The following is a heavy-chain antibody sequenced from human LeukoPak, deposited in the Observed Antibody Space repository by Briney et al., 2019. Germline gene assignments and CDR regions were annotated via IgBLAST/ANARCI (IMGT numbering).Heavy chain of an antibody. Sequence: ASVKASCKASGYTFIDYYMHRVRQAPGQGLEWMGWINPNSGGTDYAQKFQGRVTMTRDTSIDTAYMELSRLTSDDAAVYYCARDRITDCSTTSCTIANWFDPWGQGTLVTVSS. D-gene: IGHD2-2*01. CDR1: GYTFIDYY. CDR3: ARDRITDCSTTSCTIANWFDP. CDR2: INPNSGGT. J-gene: IGHJ5*02. V-gene: IGHV1-2*02.